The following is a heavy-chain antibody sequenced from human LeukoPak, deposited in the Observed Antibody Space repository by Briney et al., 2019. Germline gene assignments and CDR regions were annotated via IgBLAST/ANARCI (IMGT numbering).Heavy chain of an antibody. D-gene: IGHD3-22*01. V-gene: IGHV3-23*01. CDR2: ISGSGGST. CDR1: GFTFSSYS. J-gene: IGHJ4*02. Sequence: GGSLRLSCAASGFTFSSYSMNWVRQAPGKGLEWVSAISGSGGSTYYADSVKGRFTISRDNSKNTLYLQMNSLRAEDTAVYYCAKDRVTYDSSGYYGDWGQGILVTVSS. CDR3: AKDRVTYDSSGYYGD.